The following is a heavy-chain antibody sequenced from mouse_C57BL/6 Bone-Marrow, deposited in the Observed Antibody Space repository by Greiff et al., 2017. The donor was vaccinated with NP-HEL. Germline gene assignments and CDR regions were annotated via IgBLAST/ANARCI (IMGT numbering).Heavy chain of an antibody. CDR2: IYPRSGNT. Sequence: QVQLQQSGAELVKPGASVKISCKASGYAFSSYWMNWVKQRPGKGLEWIGEIYPRSGNTYYNEKFKGKATLTADKSSSTAYMELRSLTSEDSAVYFCARRKITTVVEEYYAMDYWGQGTSVTVSS. CDR1: GYAFSSYW. CDR3: ARRKITTVVEEYYAMDY. V-gene: IGHV1-80*01. D-gene: IGHD1-1*01. J-gene: IGHJ4*01.